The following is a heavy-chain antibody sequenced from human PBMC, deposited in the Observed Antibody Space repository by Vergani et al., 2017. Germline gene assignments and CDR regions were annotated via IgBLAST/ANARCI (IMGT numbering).Heavy chain of an antibody. CDR2: INHSGST. D-gene: IGHD6-13*01. Sequence: QVQLQQWGAGLLKPSETLSLTCAVYGGSFSGYYWSWIRQPPGKGLAWIGEINHSGSTNYNPSLKSRVTISVDTSKNQFSLNLSSVTAADTAVYYCARVWLGPYDPRWERYSSSWPLYYYYYMDVWGKGTTVTVSS. CDR3: ARVWLGPYDPRWERYSSSWPLYYYYYMDV. CDR1: GGSFSGYY. V-gene: IGHV4-34*01. J-gene: IGHJ6*03.